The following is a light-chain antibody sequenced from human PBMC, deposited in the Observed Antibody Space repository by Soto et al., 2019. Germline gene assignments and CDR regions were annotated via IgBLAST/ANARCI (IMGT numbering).Light chain of an antibody. V-gene: IGKV3-15*01. CDR1: QSVSSN. CDR2: GAS. J-gene: IGKJ1*01. Sequence: EIVMTQSPATLSVSPGERATLSCRASQSVSSNFAWYQQKPGQAPRLLIYGASTRATGIPGRFSVSGSGTEFTLTISSLQSEDFAVYYCQQYKHWPPGTFGQGNKVEI. CDR3: QQYKHWPPGT.